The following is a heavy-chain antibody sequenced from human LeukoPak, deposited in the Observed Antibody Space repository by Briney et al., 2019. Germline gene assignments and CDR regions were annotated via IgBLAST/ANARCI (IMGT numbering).Heavy chain of an antibody. V-gene: IGHV4-59*08. CDR1: GGSISSYY. J-gene: IGHJ6*02. CDR2: IYYSGST. CDR3: ARIRRDIVVVPAAIRAYYYYGMDV. Sequence: SETLSLTCTVSGGSISSYYWSWIRQPPGKGLEWIGYIYYSGSTNYNPSLKSRVTISVDTSKNQFSLKLSSVIAADTAVYYCARIRRDIVVVPAAIRAYYYYGMDVWGQGTTVTVSS. D-gene: IGHD2-2*02.